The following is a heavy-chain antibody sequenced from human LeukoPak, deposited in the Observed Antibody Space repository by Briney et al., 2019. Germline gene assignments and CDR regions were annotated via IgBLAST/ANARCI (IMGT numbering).Heavy chain of an antibody. V-gene: IGHV4-39*07. CDR1: GGSISSSSYY. CDR2: IYYSGST. CDR3: ARSSWLQPGAFDI. J-gene: IGHJ3*02. Sequence: SETLSLTCTVSGGSISSSSYYWGWIRQPPGKGLEWIGSIYYSGSTYYNPSLKSRVTISVDTSKNQFSLKLSSVTAADTAVYYCARSSWLQPGAFDIWGQGTMVTVSS. D-gene: IGHD5-24*01.